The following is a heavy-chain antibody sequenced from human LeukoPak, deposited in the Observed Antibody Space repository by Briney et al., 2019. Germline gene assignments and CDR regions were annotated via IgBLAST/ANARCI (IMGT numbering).Heavy chain of an antibody. CDR2: IIPIFGTT. CDR1: GGTFSSYA. Sequence: ASVKVSCKASGGTFSSYAITWVRQAPGQGLEWMGGIIPIFGTTSYAQKFQGRLTMTADESTTTGYIELHSLRSEDTAVYYCAKDRSRSYDFWSGYLSYMDVWGKGTTVTVSS. D-gene: IGHD3-3*01. J-gene: IGHJ6*03. CDR3: AKDRSRSYDFWSGYLSYMDV. V-gene: IGHV1-69*13.